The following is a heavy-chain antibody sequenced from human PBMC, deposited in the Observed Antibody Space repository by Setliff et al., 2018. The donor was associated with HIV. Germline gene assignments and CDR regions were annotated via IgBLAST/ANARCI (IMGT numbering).Heavy chain of an antibody. CDR1: GESFSGFY. Sequence: PSETLSLTCAVYGESFSGFYWNWIRQPPGKGLEWIGEINHSGSTNYNPSLKSRVTISADASKNQFSLKLKSVTAADTAVYFCARHSPSDSWGQGTLVTVSS. CDR2: INHSGST. V-gene: IGHV4-34*01. CDR3: ARHSPSDS. J-gene: IGHJ5*01.